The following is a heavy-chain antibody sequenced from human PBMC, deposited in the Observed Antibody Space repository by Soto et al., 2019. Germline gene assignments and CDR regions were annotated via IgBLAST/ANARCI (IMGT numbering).Heavy chain of an antibody. J-gene: IGHJ6*02. CDR2: ISYDGSNK. D-gene: IGHD6-13*01. Sequence: QVQLVESGGGVVQPGRSLRLSCAASGFTFSSYGMHWVRQAPGKGLEWVAVISYDGSNKYYADSVKGRFTISRDNSKNTRYLQMNSLRAEDTAVYYCAKCCSSSWYYYYYGMDVWGQGTTVTVSS. CDR1: GFTFSSYG. V-gene: IGHV3-30*18. CDR3: AKCCSSSWYYYYYGMDV.